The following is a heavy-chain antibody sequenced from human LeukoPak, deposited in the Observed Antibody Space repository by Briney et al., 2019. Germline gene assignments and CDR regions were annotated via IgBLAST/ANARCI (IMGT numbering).Heavy chain of an antibody. CDR3: ARTNYDFWSGPRAFDI. CDR1: GGSISSYY. Sequence: SETLSLTCTVSGGSISSYYWSWIRQPAGKGLEWIGRIYTSGSTNYSPSLKSRVTMSVDTSKNQFSLKLSSVTAADTAVYYCARTNYDFWSGPRAFDIWGQGTMVTVSS. CDR2: IYTSGST. D-gene: IGHD3-3*01. V-gene: IGHV4-4*07. J-gene: IGHJ3*02.